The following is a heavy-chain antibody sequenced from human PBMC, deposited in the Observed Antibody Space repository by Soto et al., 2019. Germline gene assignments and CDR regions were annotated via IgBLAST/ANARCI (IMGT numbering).Heavy chain of an antibody. CDR2: IWYDGSNK. J-gene: IGHJ4*02. CDR3: ARDALGYYYGSGSSNFDY. V-gene: IGHV3-33*01. Sequence: ESGGGVVQPGRSLRLSCAASGFTFSSYGMHWVRQAPGKGLEWVAVIWYDGSNKYYADSVKGRFTISRDNSKNTLYLQMNSLRAEDTAVYYCARDALGYYYGSGSSNFDYWGQGTLVTVSS. CDR1: GFTFSSYG. D-gene: IGHD3-10*01.